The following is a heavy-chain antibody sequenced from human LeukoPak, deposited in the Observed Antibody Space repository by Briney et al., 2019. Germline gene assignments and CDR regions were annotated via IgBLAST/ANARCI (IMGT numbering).Heavy chain of an antibody. D-gene: IGHD2-8*01. Sequence: GGSLRLSCAASGFTFSDYYMSLIRQAPGKGLEWVSYISSSGSTIYYADSVKGRFTISRDNAKDSLYLQMHSLRAEDTAVYYCARGSRDLMVSSTYYFDYWGQGTLVTVSS. CDR3: ARGSRDLMVSSTYYFDY. J-gene: IGHJ4*02. CDR2: ISSSGSTI. V-gene: IGHV3-11*01. CDR1: GFTFSDYY.